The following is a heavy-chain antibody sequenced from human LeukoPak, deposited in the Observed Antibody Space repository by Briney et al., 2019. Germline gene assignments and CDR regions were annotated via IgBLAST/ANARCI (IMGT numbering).Heavy chain of an antibody. CDR2: ITPRLGPG. Sequence: SVKVSCKASGNTFNRDALSWVRQAPGQGLEWMGGITPRLGPGNYAQKFQDRLSITADEITRTTYMEMRSLRSDDTAVYYCTRELIGCSETVCSGAWGQGTLVIVSS. J-gene: IGHJ5*02. CDR1: GNTFNRDA. D-gene: IGHD3-10*02. V-gene: IGHV1-69*01. CDR3: TRELIGCSETVCSGA.